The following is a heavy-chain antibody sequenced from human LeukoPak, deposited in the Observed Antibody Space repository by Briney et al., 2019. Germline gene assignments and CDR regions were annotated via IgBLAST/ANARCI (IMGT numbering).Heavy chain of an antibody. CDR3: ARTYSSSPADYFDF. D-gene: IGHD6-6*01. CDR2: INPNSGGT. CDR1: GYTITDYY. V-gene: IGHV1-2*02. J-gene: IGHJ4*02. Sequence: ASVKVSCKASGYTITDYYMHWVRQAPGQGLEWMGWINPNSGGTNYAQKFQGRVTMTRDTSISTAYMELSRLTSDDTAMYYCARTYSSSPADYFDFWGQGTLVTVSS.